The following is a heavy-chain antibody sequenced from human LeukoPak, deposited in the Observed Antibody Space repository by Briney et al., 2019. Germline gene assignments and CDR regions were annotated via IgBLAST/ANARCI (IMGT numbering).Heavy chain of an antibody. J-gene: IGHJ5*02. CDR3: ARDSNGFDP. CDR2: VYYGGST. Sequence: PSETLSLTCTVSGGSISSFYWSWIRQPPGKGLEWIGYVYYGGSTNYNPSLKSRVIISVDTSKNQFSLKLSSVTAADTAVYYCARDSNGFDPWGQGTLVTVSS. V-gene: IGHV4-59*01. CDR1: GGSISSFY.